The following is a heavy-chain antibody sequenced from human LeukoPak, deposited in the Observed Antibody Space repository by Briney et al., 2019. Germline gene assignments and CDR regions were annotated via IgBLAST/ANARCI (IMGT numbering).Heavy chain of an antibody. D-gene: IGHD3-22*01. V-gene: IGHV1-69*04. CDR2: IIPILGIA. CDR1: GGTFSSYA. CDR3: ARDLAPAELYDSSGYFVFDY. Sequence: GSSVKVSCKASGGTFSSYAISWVRQAPGQGLEWMGRIIPILGIANYAQKFQGRVTITADKSTSTAYMELSSLRSEDTAVYYCARDLAPAELYDSSGYFVFDYWGQGTLVTVSS. J-gene: IGHJ4*02.